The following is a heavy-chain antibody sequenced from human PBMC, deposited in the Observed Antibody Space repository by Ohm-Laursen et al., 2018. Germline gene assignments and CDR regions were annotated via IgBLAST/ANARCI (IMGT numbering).Heavy chain of an antibody. V-gene: IGHV4-39*01. CDR1: GGSISSSSFY. CDR2: KYYSGGT. J-gene: IGHJ5*02. D-gene: IGHD1-14*01. CDR3: ARALGFCDGTTCLNWFDP. Sequence: TLSLTCSIPGGSISSSSFYWGWIRQPPGKGLEWIATKYYSGGTYYNPSLKSRVTISVDTSNNQFSLRLTSVTAADTAVYYCARALGFCDGTTCLNWFDPWGQGTLVTVSS.